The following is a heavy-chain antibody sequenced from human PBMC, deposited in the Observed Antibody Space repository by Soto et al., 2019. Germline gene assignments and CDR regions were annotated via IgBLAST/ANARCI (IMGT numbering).Heavy chain of an antibody. Sequence: ASVKVSCKASGYTFTSYGISRVRQAPGQGLEWMGWISAYNGNTNYAQKLQGRVTMTTDTSTSTAYMELRSLRSDDTAVYYCARVRLGSSSWSNYYYYGMDVWGQGTTVTV. D-gene: IGHD6-13*01. J-gene: IGHJ6*02. V-gene: IGHV1-18*04. CDR2: ISAYNGNT. CDR3: ARVRLGSSSWSNYYYYGMDV. CDR1: GYTFTSYG.